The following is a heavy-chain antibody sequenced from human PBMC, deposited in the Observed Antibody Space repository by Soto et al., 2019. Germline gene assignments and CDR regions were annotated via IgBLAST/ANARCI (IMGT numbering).Heavy chain of an antibody. J-gene: IGHJ6*02. Sequence: GGSLRLSCAASGFTFSSYAMHWVRQAPGKGLDWVAVISYDGSNKYYADSVKGRFTVSRDNSKNTLYLQMSSLRGEDTAVYYCARDLRPGGDYSYYYGMDVWGQGTTVTVSS. CDR2: ISYDGSNK. D-gene: IGHD2-21*02. CDR1: GFTFSSYA. CDR3: ARDLRPGGDYSYYYGMDV. V-gene: IGHV3-30-3*01.